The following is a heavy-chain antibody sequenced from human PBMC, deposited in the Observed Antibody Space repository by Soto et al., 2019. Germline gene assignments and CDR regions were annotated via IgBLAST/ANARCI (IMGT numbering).Heavy chain of an antibody. D-gene: IGHD3-16*01. Sequence: GGSVKVSCKASGYSFSMFSVHCVRQAAGQGLEWIGWTNAANGYIEYSLDLQGRVTITRDTSVNTVYMQLSSLTYEDGAVYYCARDGGAGMDVWGQGTTVTVSS. CDR1: GYSFSMFS. V-gene: IGHV1-3*02. CDR3: ARDGGAGMDV. J-gene: IGHJ6*02. CDR2: TNAANGYI.